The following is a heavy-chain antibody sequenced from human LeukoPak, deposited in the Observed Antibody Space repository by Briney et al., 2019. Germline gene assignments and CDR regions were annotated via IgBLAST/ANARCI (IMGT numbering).Heavy chain of an antibody. D-gene: IGHD6-13*01. CDR1: GFIFDSYA. CDR3: AKTGTPWYYFDY. J-gene: IGHJ4*02. Sequence: GGSLRLSCAASGFIFDSYAMSWVRQAPGKGLEWVSAISGSGGSTYYADSVKGRFTISRDNSKNTLYLQMNSLRAEDTAVYYCAKTGTPWYYFDYWGQGTLVTVSS. CDR2: ISGSGGST. V-gene: IGHV3-23*01.